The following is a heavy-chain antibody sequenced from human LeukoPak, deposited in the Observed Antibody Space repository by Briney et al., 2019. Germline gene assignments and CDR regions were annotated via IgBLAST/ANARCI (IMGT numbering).Heavy chain of an antibody. V-gene: IGHV4-34*01. CDR1: GGSFSGYY. CDR3: ARGGYAGNYDY. J-gene: IGHJ4*02. D-gene: IGHD4/OR15-4a*01. CDR2: INHSGST. Sequence: PSETLSLTCAVYGGSFSGYYWSWIRQPPGKGLEWIGEINHSGSTNYNPSLKSRVTISVDTSKNQFSLKLSSVTAADTAVYYCARGGYAGNYDYWGQGTLVTVSS.